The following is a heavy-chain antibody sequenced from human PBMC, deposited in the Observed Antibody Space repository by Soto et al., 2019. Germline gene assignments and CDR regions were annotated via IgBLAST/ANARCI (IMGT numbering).Heavy chain of an antibody. CDR2: FDTEDGET. CDR1: GYTLTELS. J-gene: IGHJ4*02. V-gene: IGHV1-24*01. CDR3: AIRLDYGDYHRGITLDY. D-gene: IGHD4-17*01. Sequence: ASVKVSCKVSGYTLTELSMHWVRQAPGKGLEWMGGFDTEDGETIYAQKFQGRVTMTEDASTDTAYMELSSLRSEDTAVYYCAIRLDYGDYHRGITLDYWGQGTLVTVSS.